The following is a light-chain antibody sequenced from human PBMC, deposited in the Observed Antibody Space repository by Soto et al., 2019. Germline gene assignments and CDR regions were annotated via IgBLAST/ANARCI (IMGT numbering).Light chain of an antibody. CDR2: DTS. CDR3: QQYNNWPPLT. J-gene: IGKJ4*01. CDR1: RSVSIY. Sequence: EIVVTQSPATLSLSPGDRATLSCRASRSVSIYLAWYQQKPGQAPRLLIYDTSHRAAGIPARFSGSGSGTDFTLTISSLQSEDFAIYYCQQYNNWPPLTFGGGTKVEIK. V-gene: IGKV3-11*01.